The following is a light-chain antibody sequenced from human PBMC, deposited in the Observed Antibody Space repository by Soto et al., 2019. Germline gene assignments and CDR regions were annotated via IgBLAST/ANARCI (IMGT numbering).Light chain of an antibody. Sequence: ETVLTQSPGTLSVSPGEGATLSCRASQSVTSNYLAWYQQKPGQAPRLLIYGVSSRATGIPDRFSGSGSGTDFTLTISRLEPEDFGVYYCQQYCKWPLTFGGGTKVEIK. CDR3: QQYCKWPLT. J-gene: IGKJ4*01. CDR2: GVS. V-gene: IGKV3-20*01. CDR1: QSVTSNY.